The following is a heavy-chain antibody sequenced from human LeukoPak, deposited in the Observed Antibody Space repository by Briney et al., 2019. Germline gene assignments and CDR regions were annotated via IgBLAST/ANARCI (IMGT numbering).Heavy chain of an antibody. J-gene: IGHJ4*02. CDR2: ISSSSSYI. CDR3: ARVKRVATIPTYDY. Sequence: GGSPRLSCAASGFTFSSYSMNWVRQAPGKGLEWVSSISSSSSYIYYADSVKGRFTISRDNAKNSLYLQINSLRAEDTAVYYCARVKRVATIPTYDYWGQGTLVTVSS. V-gene: IGHV3-21*01. CDR1: GFTFSSYS. D-gene: IGHD5-12*01.